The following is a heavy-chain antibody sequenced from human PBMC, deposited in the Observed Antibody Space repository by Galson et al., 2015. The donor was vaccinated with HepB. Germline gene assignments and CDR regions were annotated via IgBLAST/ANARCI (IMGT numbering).Heavy chain of an antibody. CDR2: ISHDGGHE. J-gene: IGHJ4*02. Sequence: SLRLSCAASGFTFNNHAMHWVRQAPGEGLEWVAIISHDGGHEYYADSVKGRFTISRDNSKNTVYLQTNILKADDTAIYFCVKGGYYDFWSAYDSWGQGALVTVSS. V-gene: IGHV3-30*18. CDR1: GFTFNNHA. CDR3: VKGGYYDFWSAYDS. D-gene: IGHD3-3*01.